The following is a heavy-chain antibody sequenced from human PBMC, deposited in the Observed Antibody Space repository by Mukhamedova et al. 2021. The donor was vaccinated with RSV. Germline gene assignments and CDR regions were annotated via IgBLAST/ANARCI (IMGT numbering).Heavy chain of an antibody. CDR2: INPNSGGT. D-gene: IGHD5-18*01. J-gene: IGHJ4*02. CDR3: ARAPWIQLWSLAY. Sequence: GWINPNSGGTNYAQKFQGWVTMTRDTSISTAYMELSRLRSDDTAVYYCARAPWIQLWSLAYWGQGTLVTVSS. V-gene: IGHV1-2*04.